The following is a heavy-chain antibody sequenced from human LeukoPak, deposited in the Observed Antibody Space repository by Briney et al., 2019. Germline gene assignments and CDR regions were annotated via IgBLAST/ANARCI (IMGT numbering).Heavy chain of an antibody. D-gene: IGHD2-8*01. CDR1: GYTFTSYA. V-gene: IGHV1-46*01. CDR2: INLSGGST. Sequence: ASVKVSCKASGYTFTSYAMNWVRQAPGQGLKWMGKINLSGGSTTYAQKFQGRVTMTRDTSTSTVYMELSSLRSEDTAVYYCARDYVDDIPMIKDYWGQGTLVTVSS. J-gene: IGHJ4*02. CDR3: ARDYVDDIPMIKDY.